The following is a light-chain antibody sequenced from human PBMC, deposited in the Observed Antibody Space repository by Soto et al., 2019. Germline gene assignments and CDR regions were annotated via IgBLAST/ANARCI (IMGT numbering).Light chain of an antibody. CDR2: NVY. J-gene: IGLJ3*02. V-gene: IGLV2-14*03. CDR3: SSYTSFNTLV. Sequence: QSALTQPASVSGSPGQSITISCTGTSSDVGAYNYVSWHQQHPGKAPKLMIYNVYDRPSGISNRFSGSKSGNTASLTISGLQGEDEADYYCSSYTSFNTLVFGGGTKLTVL. CDR1: SSDVGAYNY.